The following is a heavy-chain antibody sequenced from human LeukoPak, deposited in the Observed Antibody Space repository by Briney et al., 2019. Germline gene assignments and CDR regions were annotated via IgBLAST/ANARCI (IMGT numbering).Heavy chain of an antibody. CDR3: ARDGLRFDAFDI. CDR2: INSDGSST. J-gene: IGHJ3*02. Sequence: GGSLRLSCAASGFTFSSYWMHWVRQAPGKGLVWVSRINSDGSSTSYADSVKGRFTISRDNAKNSLYLQMNSLRAEDTAVYYCARDGLRFDAFDIWGQGTMVTVSS. CDR1: GFTFSSYW. V-gene: IGHV3-74*01. D-gene: IGHD5-12*01.